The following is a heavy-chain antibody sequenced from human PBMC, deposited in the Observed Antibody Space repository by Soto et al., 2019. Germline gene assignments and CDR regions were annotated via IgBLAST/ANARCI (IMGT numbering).Heavy chain of an antibody. CDR2: IGGISSTI. CDR1: GFSFNDYS. Sequence: GGSLRLSCAASGFSFNDYSMNWVRQAPGKGLEWVSYIGGISSTISYADSVKGRFTISRDNAKNSVFLQMNSLRADDTALYYCARDSAYAFDIWGKGTMVTVSS. J-gene: IGHJ3*02. CDR3: ARDSAYAFDI. V-gene: IGHV3-48*01.